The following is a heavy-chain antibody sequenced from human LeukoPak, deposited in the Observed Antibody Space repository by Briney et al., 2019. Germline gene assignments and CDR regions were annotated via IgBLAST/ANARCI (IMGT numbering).Heavy chain of an antibody. CDR1: GFTFSNAW. CDR2: IKSKTDGGTT. Sequence: GGSLRLSCAASGFTFSNAWMSWVRQAPGKGLEWVARIKSKTDGGTTDYAAPVKGRFTISRDDSKNTLYLQMNSLKTEDTAVYYCTTAYYYDSSTWNCWGQGTLVTVSS. V-gene: IGHV3-15*01. CDR3: TTAYYYDSSTWNC. J-gene: IGHJ4*02. D-gene: IGHD3-22*01.